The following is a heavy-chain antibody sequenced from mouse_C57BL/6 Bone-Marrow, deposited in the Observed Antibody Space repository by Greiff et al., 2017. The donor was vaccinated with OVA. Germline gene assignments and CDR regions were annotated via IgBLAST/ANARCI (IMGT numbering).Heavy chain of an antibody. Sequence: QVQLKESGPGLVAPSQSLSITCTVSGFSLTSYGVHWVRQPPGKGLEWLVVIWSDGSTTYNSALKSRLSISKDNSKSQVFLKMNSLQTDDTAMYYCARHRTTVVAHYAMDYWGQGTSVTVSS. V-gene: IGHV2-6-1*01. CDR3: ARHRTTVVAHYAMDY. J-gene: IGHJ4*01. CDR1: GFSLTSYG. CDR2: IWSDGST. D-gene: IGHD1-1*01.